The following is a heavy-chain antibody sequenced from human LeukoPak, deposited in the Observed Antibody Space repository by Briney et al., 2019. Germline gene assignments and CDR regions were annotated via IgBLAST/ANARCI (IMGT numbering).Heavy chain of an antibody. V-gene: IGHV1-58*02. CDR3: AAVEGGYETPQGPFDY. Sequence: SVKVSCKASGFTFTSSAMQWVRQARGQRLKWIGWIVVGSGNTNYAQKFQERVTITRDMSTSTAYMELSSLRSEDTAVYYCAAVEGGYETPQGPFDYWGQGTLVTVSS. CDR1: GFTFTSSA. J-gene: IGHJ4*02. D-gene: IGHD5-12*01. CDR2: IVVGSGNT.